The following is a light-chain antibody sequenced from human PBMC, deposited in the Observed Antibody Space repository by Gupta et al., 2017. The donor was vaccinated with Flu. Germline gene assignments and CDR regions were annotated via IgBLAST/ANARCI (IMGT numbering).Light chain of an antibody. CDR1: QSVLYSSNNKNY. CDR3: QQYYSTPRA. Sequence: DIVMTQSTDSLAVSLGARDTINCKSSQSVLYSSNNKNYLAWYQQKPGQPPKLLIYWASTRESGVPDRFSGSGSGTDFTLTISSLQAEDVAVYYCQQYYSTPRAFGGGTKVEIK. J-gene: IGKJ4*01. CDR2: WAS. V-gene: IGKV4-1*01.